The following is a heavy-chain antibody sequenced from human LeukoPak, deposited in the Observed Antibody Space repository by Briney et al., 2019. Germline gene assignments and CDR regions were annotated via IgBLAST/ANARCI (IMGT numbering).Heavy chain of an antibody. V-gene: IGHV3-23*01. Sequence: GGSLRLSCAASGFTFSSYAMSWVRQAPGKGLEWVSAISGSGGSTYYADSVKGRFTISRDNSKNTLYPQMNSLRAEDTAVYYCAKDPAPYYDFWSGYYAYYYGMDVWGQGTTVTVSS. J-gene: IGHJ6*02. CDR2: ISGSGGST. CDR1: GFTFSSYA. CDR3: AKDPAPYYDFWSGYYAYYYGMDV. D-gene: IGHD3-3*01.